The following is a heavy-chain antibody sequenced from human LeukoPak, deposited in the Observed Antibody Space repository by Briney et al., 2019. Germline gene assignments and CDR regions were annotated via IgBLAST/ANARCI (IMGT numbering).Heavy chain of an antibody. V-gene: IGHV1-18*01. J-gene: IGHJ3*02. CDR2: ISAYNGNT. Sequence: GASVKVSCKASGGTFSSYAISWVRQAPGQGLEWMGWISAYNGNTNYAQKLQGRVTMTTDTSTSTAYMELRSLRSEDTAVYYCARDRGNMVRGVKGFAFDIWGQGTQVTVSS. CDR3: ARDRGNMVRGVKGFAFDI. CDR1: GGTFSSYA. D-gene: IGHD3-10*01.